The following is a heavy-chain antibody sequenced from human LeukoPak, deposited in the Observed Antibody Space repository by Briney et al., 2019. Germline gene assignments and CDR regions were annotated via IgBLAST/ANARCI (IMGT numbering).Heavy chain of an antibody. D-gene: IGHD2-15*01. CDR1: GFTFSSYW. Sequence: GGSLRLSCAASGFTFSSYWMSRVRQAPGKGLEWVANIKQDGSEKYYVDSVKGRFTISRDNAKNSLYLQMNSLRAEDTAVYYCARDRYLYCSGGSCYPAYFDYWGQGTLVTVSS. V-gene: IGHV3-7*03. CDR3: ARDRYLYCSGGSCYPAYFDY. J-gene: IGHJ4*02. CDR2: IKQDGSEK.